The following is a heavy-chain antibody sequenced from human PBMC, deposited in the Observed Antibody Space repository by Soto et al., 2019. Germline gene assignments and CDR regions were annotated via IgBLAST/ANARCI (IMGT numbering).Heavy chain of an antibody. Sequence: QVQLVESGGGVVQPGRSLRLSCAASGFTFSSYGMHWVRQAPGKGLEWVAVIWYDGSNKYYADSVKGRFTISRDNSKNTLYLQMNSLRGEDTAVYYCARDGSRGYSGYVVYYYYYGMDVWGQGTTVTVSS. V-gene: IGHV3-33*01. CDR3: ARDGSRGYSGYVVYYYYYGMDV. CDR2: IWYDGSNK. D-gene: IGHD5-12*01. J-gene: IGHJ6*02. CDR1: GFTFSSYG.